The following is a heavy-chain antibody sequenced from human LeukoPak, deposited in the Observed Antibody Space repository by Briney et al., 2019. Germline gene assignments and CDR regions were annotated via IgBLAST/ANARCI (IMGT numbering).Heavy chain of an antibody. Sequence: PSETLSLTCTVSGDSISRSSYNWGWLRQPPGKGLDWIGSMHYTGTAYYDPSIKSRVTISVDTGNSQLSLRQSTVTAHDTAVYYCARVGYCSSISCPKSGSFDAWGQERLVSVSS. V-gene: IGHV4-39*01. CDR3: ARVGYCSSISCPKSGSFDA. CDR1: GDSISRSSYN. CDR2: MHYTGTA. J-gene: IGHJ4*02. D-gene: IGHD2-2*01.